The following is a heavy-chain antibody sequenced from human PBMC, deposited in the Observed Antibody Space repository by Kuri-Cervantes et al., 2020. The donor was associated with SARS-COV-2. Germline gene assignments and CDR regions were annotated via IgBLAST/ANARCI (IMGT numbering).Heavy chain of an antibody. CDR1: GFTFSSYA. CDR2: ISGSGGST. V-gene: IGHV3-23*01. CDR3: AKDMYYDSSGFHDAFDI. D-gene: IGHD3-22*01. J-gene: IGHJ3*02. Sequence: GGSLRLSCAASGFTFSSYAMSWVRQAPGKGLEWVSAISGSGGSTYYADSVKGRFTISRDNSKNTLYLQMNSLRAEDTAVYYCAKDMYYDSSGFHDAFDIWGQGTMVTVSS.